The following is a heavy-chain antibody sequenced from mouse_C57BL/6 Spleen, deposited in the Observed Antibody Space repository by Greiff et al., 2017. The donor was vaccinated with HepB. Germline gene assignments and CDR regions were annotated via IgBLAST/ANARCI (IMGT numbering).Heavy chain of an antibody. D-gene: IGHD1-1*01. Sequence: EVQLVESEGGLVQPGSSMKLSCTASGFTFSDYYMAWVRQVPEKGLEWVANINYDGSSTYYLDSLKSRFIISRDNAKNILYLQMSSLKSEDTATYYCARDDYGSSWYFDVWGTGTTVTVSS. CDR1: GFTFSDYY. J-gene: IGHJ1*03. CDR2: INYDGSST. CDR3: ARDDYGSSWYFDV. V-gene: IGHV5-16*01.